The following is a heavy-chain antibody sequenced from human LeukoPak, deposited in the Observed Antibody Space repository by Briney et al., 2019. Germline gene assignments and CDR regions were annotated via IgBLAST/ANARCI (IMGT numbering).Heavy chain of an antibody. CDR1: GFIVSNYA. Sequence: GGSLRLSCAASGFIVSNYAMSWVRQAPGKGLEWVSSISVSGSSTYYADSVKGRFTLSRDISKNTLYLHMNSLRAGDTAVYFCARLPTTVSFFDYWGQGTLVSVSS. V-gene: IGHV3-23*01. J-gene: IGHJ4*02. D-gene: IGHD4-17*01. CDR2: ISVSGSST. CDR3: ARLPTTVSFFDY.